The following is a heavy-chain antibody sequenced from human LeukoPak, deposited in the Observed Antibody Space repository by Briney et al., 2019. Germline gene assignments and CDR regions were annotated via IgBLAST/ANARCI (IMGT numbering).Heavy chain of an antibody. CDR3: ARDLPRHYYDSSGPPDAFDI. V-gene: IGHV1-46*01. J-gene: IGHJ3*02. Sequence: ASVKVSCKASGYTFTNYYMHWVRQAPGQGLEWMGIINPSGGSTSYAQKFQGRVTMTRDTSTSTVYMELSSLRSEDTAVYYCARDLPRHYYDSSGPPDAFDIWGQGTMVTVSS. D-gene: IGHD3-22*01. CDR2: INPSGGST. CDR1: GYTFTNYY.